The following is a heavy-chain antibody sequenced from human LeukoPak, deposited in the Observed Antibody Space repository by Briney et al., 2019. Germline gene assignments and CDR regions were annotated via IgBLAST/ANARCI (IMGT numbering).Heavy chain of an antibody. CDR1: GYTFTSYG. V-gene: IGHV1-18*01. Sequence: ASVKVSCKASGYTFTSYGLIWVRQAPGQGLEWMGWISGYNGNTNYAQKLQGRVTMTTDTSTSTAYMELRSLRSDDTAVYYCARDGCCGYRRREDYWGQGTLVTVSS. J-gene: IGHJ4*02. CDR3: ARDGCCGYRRREDY. D-gene: IGHD5-12*01. CDR2: ISGYNGNT.